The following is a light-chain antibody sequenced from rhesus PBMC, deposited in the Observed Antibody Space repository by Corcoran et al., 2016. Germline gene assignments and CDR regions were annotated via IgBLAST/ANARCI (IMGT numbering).Light chain of an antibody. CDR1: QGISSY. CDR3: QQRNTFPFT. Sequence: DIQLTQSPSSLSASVGDRVTITCRASQGISSYLAWYQQKSGKAPKLLIFDASSLQRGVTSRFSGSGSGIEFTLTISRLQPEDFATYYCQQRNTFPFTFGPGTKLDIK. CDR2: DAS. J-gene: IGKJ3*01. V-gene: IGKV1-38*01.